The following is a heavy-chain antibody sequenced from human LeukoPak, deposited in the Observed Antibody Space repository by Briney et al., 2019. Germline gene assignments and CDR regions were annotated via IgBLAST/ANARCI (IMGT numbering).Heavy chain of an antibody. Sequence: SETLSLTCAVYGGSFSGYYWSWIRQPPGKGLEWIGEINHSGSTNYNPSLKSRVTISVDTSKNQFSLKLSSVTAADTAVYYCASSQTYYDFWSGYYEADRPFDYWGQGTLVTVSS. D-gene: IGHD3-3*01. V-gene: IGHV4-34*01. CDR3: ASSQTYYDFWSGYYEADRPFDY. CDR1: GGSFSGYY. CDR2: INHSGST. J-gene: IGHJ4*02.